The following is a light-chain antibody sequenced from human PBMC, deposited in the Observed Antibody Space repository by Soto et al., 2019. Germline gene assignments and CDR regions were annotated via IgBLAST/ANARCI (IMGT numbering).Light chain of an antibody. CDR3: SSYTSSSTRV. J-gene: IGLJ2*01. CDR1: SSDVGGYNY. V-gene: IGLV2-14*01. Sequence: ALTQPASVCGSPGQSITISCTGTSSDVGGYNYVSWYQQHPGKAPKLMIYDVSNRPSGVSNRFSGSKSGNTASLTISGLQAEDEADYYCSSYTSSSTRVFGGGTNLTVL. CDR2: DVS.